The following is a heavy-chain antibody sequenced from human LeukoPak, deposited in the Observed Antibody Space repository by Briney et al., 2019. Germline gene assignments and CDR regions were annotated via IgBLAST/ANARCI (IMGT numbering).Heavy chain of an antibody. CDR3: ARDRKLLWFGELLRNIRTYYYYGMDV. CDR1: GFTFSSYE. V-gene: IGHV3-48*03. CDR2: ISSSGSTI. D-gene: IGHD3-10*01. J-gene: IGHJ6*02. Sequence: PGGSLRLSCAASGFTFSSYEMNWDRQAPGKGLEWVSYISSSGSTIYYADSVKGRFTISRDNAKISLYLQMNSLRAEDTAVYYCARDRKLLWFGELLRNIRTYYYYGMDVWGQGTTVTVSS.